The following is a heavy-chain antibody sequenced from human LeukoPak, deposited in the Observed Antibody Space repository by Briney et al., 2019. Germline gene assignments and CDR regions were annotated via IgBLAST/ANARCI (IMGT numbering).Heavy chain of an antibody. V-gene: IGHV3-7*04. J-gene: IGHJ4*02. Sequence: QAGGSLRLSCAASGFIFSSYWMSWVRQAPGKGLEWVANIKQDGSEKYYVDSVKGRFTVSRDNAKNSLYLQMNSLRAEDTAVYYCARGDTSFWDATYDYWGLGTLVTVSS. D-gene: IGHD2-2*01. CDR1: GFIFSSYW. CDR2: IKQDGSEK. CDR3: ARGDTSFWDATYDY.